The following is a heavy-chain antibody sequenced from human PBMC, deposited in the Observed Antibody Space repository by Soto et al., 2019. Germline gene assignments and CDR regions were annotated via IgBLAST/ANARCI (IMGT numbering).Heavy chain of an antibody. V-gene: IGHV4-59*01. D-gene: IGHD2-2*01. Sequence: PSETLSLTCSISGGSISGYYWSWIRQPPGKGLEWIGYIYYSGSTNYNPSLKSRVTISVDTSKNQFSLKLSSVTAADTAVYYCARGTLYCSSTSCPNWFDPWGQGTLVTVSS. CDR2: IYYSGST. J-gene: IGHJ5*02. CDR3: ARGTLYCSSTSCPNWFDP. CDR1: GGSISGYY.